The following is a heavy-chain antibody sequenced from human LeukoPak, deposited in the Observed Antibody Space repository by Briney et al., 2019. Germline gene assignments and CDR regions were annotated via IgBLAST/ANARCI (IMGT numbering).Heavy chain of an antibody. CDR1: GGSISSGSYY. D-gene: IGHD3-3*01. V-gene: IGHV4-61*02. CDR3: ARGAYDFWSGDASGAFDI. CDR2: SYTSGST. J-gene: IGHJ3*02. Sequence: PSQTLSLTCTVSGGSISSGSYYWTWIRQPAGKGLEWIGRSYTSGSTNYNPSLKSRVTISVDTSKNQFSLKLSSVTAADTAVYYCARGAYDFWSGDASGAFDIWGQGTMVTVSS.